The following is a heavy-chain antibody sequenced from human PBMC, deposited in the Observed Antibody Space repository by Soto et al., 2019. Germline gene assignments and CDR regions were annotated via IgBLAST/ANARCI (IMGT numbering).Heavy chain of an antibody. D-gene: IGHD3-22*01. J-gene: IGHJ5*02. CDR3: ARDYFDSSDYTTNWFDP. V-gene: IGHV4-39*01. CDR1: GVSFSSDDYY. Sequence: AETLCLTCSVSGVSFSSDDYYWGWIRQPPGKGLEWLGSIYHTGNAYYNPSRKSRVTISVDTSKNESSLKLTSVNAADTALYSCARDYFDSSDYTTNWFDPWGQGSLVTVSS. CDR2: IYHTGNA.